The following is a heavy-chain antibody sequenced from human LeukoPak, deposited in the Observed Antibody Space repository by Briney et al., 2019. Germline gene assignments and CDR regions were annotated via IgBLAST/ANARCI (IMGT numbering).Heavy chain of an antibody. CDR1: GGSISSGGYY. V-gene: IGHV4-39*07. D-gene: IGHD2-15*01. Sequence: SETLSLTCTVSGGSISSGGYYWSWIRQPPGKGLEWIGEINHSGSTNYNPSLKSRVTISVDTSKNQFSLKLSSVTAADTAVYYCARGLYCSGGSCYSHFDYWGQGTLVTVSS. CDR2: INHSGST. J-gene: IGHJ4*02. CDR3: ARGLYCSGGSCYSHFDY.